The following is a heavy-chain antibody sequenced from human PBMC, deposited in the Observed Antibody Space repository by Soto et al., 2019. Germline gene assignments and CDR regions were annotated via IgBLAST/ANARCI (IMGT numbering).Heavy chain of an antibody. CDR2: IYPGDSDT. CDR1: GYIFSNYW. CDR3: ARHPGDY. V-gene: IGHV5-51*01. Sequence: PGESMKISCTGSGYIFSNYWNAWVRHMPGKGLECMGIIYPGDSDTRYSPSFQGQVTISADKSIFTAYLQWSGLKASDTAMYYCARHPGDYWGQGTLVTVSS. D-gene: IGHD3-10*01. J-gene: IGHJ4*02.